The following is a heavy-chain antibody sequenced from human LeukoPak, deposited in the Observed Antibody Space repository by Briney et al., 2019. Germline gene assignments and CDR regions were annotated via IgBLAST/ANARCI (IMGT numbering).Heavy chain of an antibody. V-gene: IGHV3-49*04. J-gene: IGHJ4*02. CDR1: GFTFGDYA. Sequence: GGSLRLSCTASGFTFGDYAMSWVRQAPGKGLEWVGFVRSKAYGGTTEYAASVKGRFTISRDDSKSIAYLQMYSLKTEDTAVYYCTSLISGWYTFDYWGQGTLVTVSS. D-gene: IGHD6-19*01. CDR2: VRSKAYGGTT. CDR3: TSLISGWYTFDY.